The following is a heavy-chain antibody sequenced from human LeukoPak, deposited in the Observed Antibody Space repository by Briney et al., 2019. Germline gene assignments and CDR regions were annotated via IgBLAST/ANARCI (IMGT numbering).Heavy chain of an antibody. D-gene: IGHD4-17*01. J-gene: IGHJ4*02. V-gene: IGHV1-2*02. Sequence: ASVKVSCKASGYTFTGYYMHWVRQAPGQGLEWMGWINPNSGGTNYAQEFQGRVTMTRDTSISTAYMELSRLRSDDTAVYYCARDRDYGDYVLGYWGQGTLVTVSS. CDR1: GYTFTGYY. CDR3: ARDRDYGDYVLGY. CDR2: INPNSGGT.